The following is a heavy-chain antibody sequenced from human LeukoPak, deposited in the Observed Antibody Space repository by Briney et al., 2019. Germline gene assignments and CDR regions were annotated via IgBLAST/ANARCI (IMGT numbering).Heavy chain of an antibody. CDR3: ARDCGGVQYYFDY. V-gene: IGHV3-30*04. Sequence: PGGSLRLSCAASGFTFSSYAMHWVRQAPGKGLEWVAVISYDGSNKYYADSVKGRFTISRDNSKNTLYLQMNSLRAEDTAVYYCARDCGGVQYYFDYWGQGTLVTVST. CDR1: GFTFSSYA. J-gene: IGHJ4*02. CDR2: ISYDGSNK. D-gene: IGHD2-21*01.